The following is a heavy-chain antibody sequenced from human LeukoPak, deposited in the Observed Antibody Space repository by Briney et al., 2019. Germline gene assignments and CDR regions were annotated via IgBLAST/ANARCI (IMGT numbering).Heavy chain of an antibody. CDR2: ISSSSSYI. CDR1: GFTFSSYS. Sequence: GGSLRLSCAASGFTFSSYSMNWVRQAPGKGLEWVSSISSSSSYIYYADSVKGRFTISRDNAKNSLYLQMNSLRAEDTAVYYCARHIYDILTGYYPNWFDPWGQGTLVTVSS. D-gene: IGHD3-9*01. CDR3: ARHIYDILTGYYPNWFDP. V-gene: IGHV3-21*01. J-gene: IGHJ5*02.